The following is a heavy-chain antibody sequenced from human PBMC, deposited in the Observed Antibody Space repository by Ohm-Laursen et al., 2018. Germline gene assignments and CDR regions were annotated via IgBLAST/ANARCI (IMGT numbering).Heavy chain of an antibody. CDR2: VTADGDHI. CDR3: ARVNGYSYGSDAFDI. V-gene: IGHV3-23*01. D-gene: IGHD5-18*01. J-gene: IGHJ3*02. Sequence: SLRLSCAASRFTFNNYAMFWVRQAPGTGLEWVALVTADGDHIEYADSVKGRFTISRDNPKNTLYLQMNSLRAEDTAVYYCARVNGYSYGSDAFDIWGQGTMVTVSS. CDR1: RFTFNNYA.